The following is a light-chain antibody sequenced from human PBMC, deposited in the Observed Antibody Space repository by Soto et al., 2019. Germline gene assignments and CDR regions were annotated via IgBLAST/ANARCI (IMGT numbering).Light chain of an antibody. J-gene: IGKJ1*01. V-gene: IGKV3-11*01. Sequence: EIELTQSPATLSLSPGGRGALSFRASQSVSSSLAWYQQKLGQAPRLLIYEASDRATGIPARFSGSGSGTDFTLIISSLEPEDFAVYYCQQGSTWPWTFGQGTKVDIK. CDR2: EAS. CDR3: QQGSTWPWT. CDR1: QSVSSS.